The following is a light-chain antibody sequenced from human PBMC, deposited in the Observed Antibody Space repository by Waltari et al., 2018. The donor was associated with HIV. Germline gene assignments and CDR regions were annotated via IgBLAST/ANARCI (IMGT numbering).Light chain of an antibody. J-gene: IGLJ2*01. V-gene: IGLV1-51*01. Sequence: QSVLTQPPSVSAAPGQKVTISCSWSVSNIGNTYVSWYQQVPGTAPKLIIYDDHKRPSGITDRISGSKSGTAATLGITGLQTGDEADYYCGTWDSSLDDVLFGGGSKLTVL. CDR2: DDH. CDR1: VSNIGNTY. CDR3: GTWDSSLDDVL.